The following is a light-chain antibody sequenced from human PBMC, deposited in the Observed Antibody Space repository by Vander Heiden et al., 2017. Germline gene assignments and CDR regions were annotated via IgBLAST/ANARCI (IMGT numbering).Light chain of an antibody. CDR2: AAS. V-gene: IGKV3-11*01. Sequence: EIVLTQSTPTLSLSPGERATLSCRASQSVSSYLAWYQQKPCQAPRLLIYAASNRATGIPARFSGSGSGTDFTLTISSLEPEDFAVYYCQQLSNGAPKYTFGQGTNLEIK. J-gene: IGKJ2*01. CDR1: QSVSSY. CDR3: QQLSNGAPKYT.